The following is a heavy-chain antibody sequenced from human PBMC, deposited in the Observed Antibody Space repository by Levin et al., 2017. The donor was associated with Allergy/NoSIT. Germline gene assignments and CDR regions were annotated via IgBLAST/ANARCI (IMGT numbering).Heavy chain of an antibody. CDR3: AREVEGFDY. CDR2: IDPSGGAT. CDR1: GYTFTIYY. Sequence: PQASVKVSCKASGYTFTIYYMHWVRQAPGQGLEWLGLIDPSGGATIAQEFQGRVTMTRDTSTSTAYMELSSLRSEDTAIYYCAREVEGFDYWAQGTLVTVSS. V-gene: IGHV1-46*01. J-gene: IGHJ4*02.